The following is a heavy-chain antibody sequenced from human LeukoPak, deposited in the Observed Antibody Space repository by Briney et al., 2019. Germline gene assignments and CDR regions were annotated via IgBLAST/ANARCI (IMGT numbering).Heavy chain of an antibody. CDR2: IYYSGST. D-gene: IGHD3-22*01. V-gene: IGHV4-59*08. J-gene: IGHJ6*02. Sequence: SETLSLTCAVYGGSFSGYYWSWIRQPPGKGLEWIGYIYYSGSTNYNPSLKSRVTISVDTSKNQFSLRLSSVTTADTAVYYCARRWYYDSASYGMDVWGQGTTVTVSS. CDR3: ARRWYYDSASYGMDV. CDR1: GGSFSGYY.